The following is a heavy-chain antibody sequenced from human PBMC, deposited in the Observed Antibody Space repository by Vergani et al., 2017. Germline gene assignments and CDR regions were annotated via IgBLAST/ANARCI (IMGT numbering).Heavy chain of an antibody. CDR3: ASGPTHREGYNDDY. D-gene: IGHD5-24*01. J-gene: IGHJ4*02. CDR2: IIPILGIA. Sequence: QVQLVQSGAEVKKPGSSVKVSCKASGGTFSSYTISWVRQAPVQGLEWMGRIIPILGIANYAQKFQGRVTITADKSTSTAYMELSSLRSEDTAVYYCASGPTHREGYNDDYWGQGTLVTVSS. V-gene: IGHV1-69*02. CDR1: GGTFSSYT.